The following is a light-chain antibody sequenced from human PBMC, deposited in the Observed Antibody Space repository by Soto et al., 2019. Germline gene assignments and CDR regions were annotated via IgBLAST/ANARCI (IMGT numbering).Light chain of an antibody. CDR1: QSVGSDY. Sequence: EIMLTQSPGTLSLYPGERATLSCRASQSVGSDYLAWYQQKPGQAPRILIFGASGRATGIPDRFSGSGSGTEFTLTISSLQSEDFTVYYCQQYNKWPLTFGQGTNVDNK. CDR3: QQYNKWPLT. J-gene: IGKJ1*01. V-gene: IGKV3-20*01. CDR2: GAS.